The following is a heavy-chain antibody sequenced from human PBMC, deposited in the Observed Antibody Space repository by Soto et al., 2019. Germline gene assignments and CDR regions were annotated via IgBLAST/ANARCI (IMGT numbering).Heavy chain of an antibody. D-gene: IGHD4-17*01. CDR2: TYYRSRWYN. CDR3: ARDGGIALTTFDF. CDR1: GDSVSDNTAA. Sequence: QVQLQQSGPGLVKPSQTLSLTCAISGDSVSDNTAAWNWIRQSPSRGLEWLGRTYYRSRWYNDYVISVRSRILINPATSKNQFSLRLNSVSPEDTAVYYCARDGGIALTTFDFWGQGSLVTVSS. J-gene: IGHJ4*02. V-gene: IGHV6-1*01.